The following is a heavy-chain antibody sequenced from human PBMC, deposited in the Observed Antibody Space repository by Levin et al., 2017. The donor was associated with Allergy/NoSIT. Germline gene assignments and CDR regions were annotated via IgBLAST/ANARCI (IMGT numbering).Heavy chain of an antibody. D-gene: IGHD3-10*01. CDR2: IYYSGSA. CDR1: GGSINSGGYA. Sequence: SQTLSLTCTVSGGSINSGGYAWSWIRQHPGKGLEWIGHIYYSGSAYYKPSLKSRLFISIDTSENQFSLKLSSVAAADTAVYYCARQSAYYYGSGSYYLDAFDIWGQGTLVTVSP. J-gene: IGHJ3*02. V-gene: IGHV4-31*03. CDR3: ARQSAYYYGSGSYYLDAFDI.